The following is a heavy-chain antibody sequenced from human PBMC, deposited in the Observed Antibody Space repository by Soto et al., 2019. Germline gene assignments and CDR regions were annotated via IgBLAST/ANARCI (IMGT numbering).Heavy chain of an antibody. CDR3: ARMATFGSLNWFDP. Sequence: QVKLVQSGAEVREPGASVKVSCKASGYSFTNNDVSWVRQATGQGLEGMGWMNPGSGDTGYAQKFLGRVTMTRGISIATAYMELSSLRSDDTAIYYCARMATFGSLNWFDPWGQGTLVTVSS. CDR1: GYSFTNND. J-gene: IGHJ5*02. D-gene: IGHD3-16*01. CDR2: MNPGSGDT. V-gene: IGHV1-8*01.